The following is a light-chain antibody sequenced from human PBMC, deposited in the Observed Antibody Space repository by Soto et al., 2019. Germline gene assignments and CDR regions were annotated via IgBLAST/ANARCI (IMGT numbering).Light chain of an antibody. J-gene: IGKJ1*01. CDR2: AAS. CDR1: QSISRF. CDR3: QQTYITPPWT. Sequence: DIQMTQTQSSLSASVGDRVTITCRASQSISRFLNWYQQKSGKPPQLLIYAASSLQSGVPSRFSGSGSGTDFTLTISSLQPEDFATYYCQQTYITPPWTFGQGSKVEIK. V-gene: IGKV1-39*01.